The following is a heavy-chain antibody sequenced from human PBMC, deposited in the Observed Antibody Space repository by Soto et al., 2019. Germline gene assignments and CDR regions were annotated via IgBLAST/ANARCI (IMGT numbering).Heavy chain of an antibody. CDR2: VSGSGGGT. Sequence: PVGSLRLSCAASGFTFNTYGMTWVRQAPGKGLEWVSTVSGSGGGTYYADSVKGRFTISRVNSKNTMYLQMGNLRAEDTAVYFCARIGPYCGGDCYPDFDFWGLGTPVTVSS. V-gene: IGHV3-23*01. CDR3: ARIGPYCGGDCYPDFDF. CDR1: GFTFNTYG. J-gene: IGHJ4*02. D-gene: IGHD2-21*02.